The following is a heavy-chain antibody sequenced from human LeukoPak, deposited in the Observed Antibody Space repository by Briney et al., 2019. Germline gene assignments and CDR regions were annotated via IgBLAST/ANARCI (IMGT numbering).Heavy chain of an antibody. V-gene: IGHV3-33*01. CDR2: IWYDGSNK. J-gene: IGHJ2*01. CDR1: GFTFSTCG. CDR3: ARDPSFLGDLYWYFDL. D-gene: IGHD2-21*02. Sequence: PGGSLRLSCAASGFTFSTCGMHWVRQAPGKGLEWVAVIWYDGSNKYYADSVKGRFTISRDNSKNTLYLLMNSLRAEDTAVYYCARDPSFLGDLYWYFDLWGRGTLVTVSS.